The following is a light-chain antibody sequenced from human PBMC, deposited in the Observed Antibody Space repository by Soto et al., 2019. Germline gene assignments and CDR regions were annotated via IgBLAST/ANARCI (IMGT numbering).Light chain of an antibody. J-gene: IGLJ1*01. Sequence: QSALTQPASVSGSPGQPITISCTGTSSDVGSFDSVAWYQHNPGKAPKLMIYDVSNRPSGVSSRFSGSKSGNTASLSISGLQTDDEANYYFFLFTTCSTLVYGPGSKVTV. CDR3: FLFTTCSTLV. CDR1: SSDVGSFDS. CDR2: DVS. V-gene: IGLV2-14*01.